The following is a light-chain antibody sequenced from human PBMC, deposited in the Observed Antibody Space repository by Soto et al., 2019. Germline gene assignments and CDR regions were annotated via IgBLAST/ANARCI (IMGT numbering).Light chain of an antibody. CDR3: SSYTSSSTLV. CDR1: SSDVGGYNY. V-gene: IGLV2-14*01. J-gene: IGLJ2*01. Sequence: QSALTQPASVSGSPGQSNTISCTGTSSDVGGYNYVSWYQQHPGKAPKLMIYEVTNRPSGISNRFSGSKSGNTASLTISGLQAEDEADYYCSSYTSSSTLVFGGGTKLTVL. CDR2: EVT.